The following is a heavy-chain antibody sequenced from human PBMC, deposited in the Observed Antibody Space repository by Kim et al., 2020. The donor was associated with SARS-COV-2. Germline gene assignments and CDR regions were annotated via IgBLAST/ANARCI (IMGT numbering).Heavy chain of an antibody. Sequence: SQTLSLTCAISGDSVSSNSAAWNWIRQSPSRGLEWLGRTYYRSKWYNDYAVSVKSRITINPDTSKNQFSLQLNSVTPEDTAVYYCARGKEGRGWLFHTDYCYGMDVWGNGSTVTVST. J-gene: IGHJ6*04. CDR3: ARGKEGRGWLFHTDYCYGMDV. CDR2: TYYRSKWYN. CDR1: GDSVSSNSAA. V-gene: IGHV6-1*01. D-gene: IGHD3-9*01.